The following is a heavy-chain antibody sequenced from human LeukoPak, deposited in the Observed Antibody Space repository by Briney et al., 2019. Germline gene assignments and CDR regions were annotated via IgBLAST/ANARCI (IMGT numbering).Heavy chain of an antibody. J-gene: IGHJ3*02. V-gene: IGHV3-30-3*01. D-gene: IGHD5-18*01. Sequence: GGSLRLSCAASGFTFSSYAMHWVRQAPGKGVEWVALISYDGSNKYYADSVKGRFTISRDNSKNTLYLQMNSLRPEDTAVYYCAREGLGYSYGYQAFDIWGQGTMVTVSS. CDR1: GFTFSSYA. CDR2: ISYDGSNK. CDR3: AREGLGYSYGYQAFDI.